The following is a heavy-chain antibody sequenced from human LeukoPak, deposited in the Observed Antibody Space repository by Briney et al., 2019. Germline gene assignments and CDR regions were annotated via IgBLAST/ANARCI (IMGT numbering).Heavy chain of an antibody. CDR2: INPNSGGT. J-gene: IGHJ5*02. CDR3: ARGTLTMVRGVIGWFDP. V-gene: IGHV1-2*02. CDR1: GYTFTGYY. D-gene: IGHD3-10*01. Sequence: ASVKVSCKASGYTFTGYYMHWVRQAPGQGLEWMGWINPNSGGTNYAQKFQARVTMTRDTSTSTVYMELSSLRSEDTAVYYCARGTLTMVRGVIGWFDPWGQGTLVTVSS.